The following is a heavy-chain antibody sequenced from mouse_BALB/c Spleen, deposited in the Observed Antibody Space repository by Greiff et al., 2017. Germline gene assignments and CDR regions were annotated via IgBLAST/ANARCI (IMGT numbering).Heavy chain of an antibody. CDR2: ISDGGSYT. D-gene: IGHD2-4*01. CDR3: ARDVMITTSFAY. V-gene: IGHV5-4*02. J-gene: IGHJ3*01. Sequence: EVKLMESGGGLVKPGGSLKLSCAASGFTFSDYYMYWVRQTPEKRLEWVATISDGGSYTYYPDSVKGRFTISRDNAKNNLYLQMSSLKSEDTAMYYCARDVMITTSFAYWGQGTLVTVSA. CDR1: GFTFSDYY.